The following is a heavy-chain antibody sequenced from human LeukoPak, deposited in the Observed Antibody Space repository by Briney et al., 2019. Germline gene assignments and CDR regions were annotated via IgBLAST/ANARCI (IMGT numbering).Heavy chain of an antibody. CDR1: GFTFSSYA. CDR3: AREGAARPFVGFDY. D-gene: IGHD6-6*01. J-gene: IGHJ4*02. CDR2: ISYDGSNK. Sequence: GGSLRLSCAASGFTFSSYAMHWVRQAPGKGLEWVAVISYDGSNKYYADSVKGRFTISGDNSKNTLYLQMNSLRAEDTAVYYCAREGAARPFVGFDYWGQGTLVTVS. V-gene: IGHV3-30-3*01.